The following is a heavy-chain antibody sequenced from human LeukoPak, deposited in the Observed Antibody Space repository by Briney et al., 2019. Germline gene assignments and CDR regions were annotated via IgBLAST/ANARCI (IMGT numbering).Heavy chain of an antibody. CDR3: ARDFDYDSSPSDAFEI. D-gene: IGHD3-22*01. CDR2: IYYSGGT. Sequence: SETLSLTCAVYGGSFSGYFWSWIRQPPGKGLEWIGQIYYSGGTNYNPSLKSRVTISVDTSKNQFSLKLRSANATDMALYDCARDFDYDSSPSDAFEIWGQGTMVTVSS. CDR1: GGSFSGYF. J-gene: IGHJ3*02. V-gene: IGHV4-34*01.